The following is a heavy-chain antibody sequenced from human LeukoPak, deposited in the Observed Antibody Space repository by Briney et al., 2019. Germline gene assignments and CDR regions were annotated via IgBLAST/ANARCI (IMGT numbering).Heavy chain of an antibody. CDR3: ASGIVVVPAAPYYFDY. J-gene: IGHJ4*02. Sequence: SVKVSCKASGGTFSSYAISWVRQAPGQGLEWMGGIIPIFGTANYAQKFQGRVTITADESTSTAYMELSSLRSEDTAVYYCASGIVVVPAAPYYFDYWGQGTLVTVSS. V-gene: IGHV1-69*01. CDR1: GGTFSSYA. CDR2: IIPIFGTA. D-gene: IGHD2-2*01.